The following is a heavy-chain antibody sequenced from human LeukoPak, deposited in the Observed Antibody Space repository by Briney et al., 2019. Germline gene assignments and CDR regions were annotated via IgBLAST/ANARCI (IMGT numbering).Heavy chain of an antibody. D-gene: IGHD4-17*01. V-gene: IGHV4-59*08. Sequence: KPSETLSLTCTVSGGSISSYYWRWIRQPPRKGLEGIGDISYSGSNKYSPSLKSRVTISVDTSKNQFSLKLSSVTAADTAVYYCATSIGDYGLYDYYGMDVWRQGTTVTVSS. CDR2: ISYSGSN. CDR1: GGSISSYY. J-gene: IGHJ6*02. CDR3: ATSIGDYGLYDYYGMDV.